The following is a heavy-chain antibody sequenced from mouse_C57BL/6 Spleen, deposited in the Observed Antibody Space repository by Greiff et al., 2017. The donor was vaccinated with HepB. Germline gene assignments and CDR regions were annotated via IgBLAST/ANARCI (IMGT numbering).Heavy chain of an antibody. CDR3: ARYPLRLAMDY. D-gene: IGHD1-1*01. CDR2: IRNKANGYTT. J-gene: IGHJ4*01. Sequence: EVKLMESGGGLVQPGGSLSLSCAASGFTFTDYYMSWVRQPPGKALEWLGFIRNKANGYTTEYSASVKGRFTISRDNSQSILYLQMNALRAEDSATYYCARYPLRLAMDYWGQGTSVTVSS. CDR1: GFTFTDYY. V-gene: IGHV7-3*01.